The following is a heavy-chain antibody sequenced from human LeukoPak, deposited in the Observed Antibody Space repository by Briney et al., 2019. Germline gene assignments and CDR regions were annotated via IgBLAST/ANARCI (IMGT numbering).Heavy chain of an antibody. D-gene: IGHD3-10*01. J-gene: IGHJ4*02. CDR3: AKYYYGSGSYLVDY. V-gene: IGHV3-23*01. Sequence: PGGSLILSCAASGFTFSSYAMSWVRQAPGRGLEWVSAISGSGGSTYYADSVKGRFTISRDNSNNTLYLQMNSLRAEDTAVYYCAKYYYGSGSYLVDYWGQGTLVTVSS. CDR2: ISGSGGST. CDR1: GFTFSSYA.